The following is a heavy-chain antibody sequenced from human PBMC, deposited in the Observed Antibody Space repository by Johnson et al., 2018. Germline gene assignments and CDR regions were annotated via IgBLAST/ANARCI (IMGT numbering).Heavy chain of an antibody. CDR1: GFTFSSYG. J-gene: IGHJ3*02. CDR2: ISYDGSNK. Sequence: QLVQSGGGVVQPGRSLRLSCAASGFTFSSYGMHWVRQAPGKGLEWVAVISYDGSNKYYADSVKGRFTISRDNSKNPLYLQMNSLRAEDTAVYYCARPGGGAAIELQLFVVGAFDIWGQGTMVTVSS. CDR3: ARPGGGAAIELQLFVVGAFDI. V-gene: IGHV3-30*03. D-gene: IGHD2-2*01.